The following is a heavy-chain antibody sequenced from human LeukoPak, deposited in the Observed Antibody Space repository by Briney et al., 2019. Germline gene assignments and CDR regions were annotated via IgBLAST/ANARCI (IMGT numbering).Heavy chain of an antibody. J-gene: IGHJ5*02. V-gene: IGHV1-2*02. CDR2: INPNSGGT. D-gene: IGHD3-10*01. CDR1: GYTFTDYY. Sequence: GASVKVSCKASGYTFTDYYMHWVRQAPGQGLEWMGWINPNSGGTNYAQKFQGRVTMTRDTSISTAYMELSRLRSDDTAVYYCARANMVQGVGSFFDRNWFDPWGQGTLVTVSS. CDR3: ARANMVQGVGSFFDRNWFDP.